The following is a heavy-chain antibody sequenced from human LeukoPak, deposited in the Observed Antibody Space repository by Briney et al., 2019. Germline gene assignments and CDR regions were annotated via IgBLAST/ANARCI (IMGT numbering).Heavy chain of an antibody. Sequence: SETLSLTCAVYGGSFSGYHWSWIRQPPGKGLEWIGEINHSGSTNYNPSLKSRVTISVDTSKNQFSLKLSSVTAADTAVYYCARALLWFGEFGNWFDPWGQGTLVTVSS. CDR3: ARALLWFGEFGNWFDP. J-gene: IGHJ5*02. CDR1: GGSFSGYH. D-gene: IGHD3-10*01. V-gene: IGHV4-34*01. CDR2: INHSGST.